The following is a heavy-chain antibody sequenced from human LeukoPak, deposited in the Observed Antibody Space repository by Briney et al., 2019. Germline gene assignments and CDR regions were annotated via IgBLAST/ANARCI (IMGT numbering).Heavy chain of an antibody. V-gene: IGHV4-59*01. Sequence: SETLSLTCTVSGGSISSYYWSWLRLPPGKGLEWIGYIYYTGATYYNPSLKSRVTISLDTSKNQFSLKLSSVTPADAAVYYCARAGYSYGTGYYFDYWGQGALVTVSS. CDR1: GGSISSYY. CDR3: ARAGYSYGTGYYFDY. CDR2: IYYTGAT. D-gene: IGHD5-18*01. J-gene: IGHJ4*02.